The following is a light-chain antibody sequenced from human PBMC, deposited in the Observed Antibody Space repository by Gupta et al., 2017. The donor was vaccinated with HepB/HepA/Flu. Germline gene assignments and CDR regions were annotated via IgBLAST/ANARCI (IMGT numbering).Light chain of an antibody. CDR2: EDN. V-gene: IGLV6-57*02. CDR1: SGNIASNY. CDR3: QSNDSTNQV. J-gene: IGLJ2*01. Sequence: FMLTQPHSVSESPGKTVTISCTGGSGNIASNYVQWYQQRPGSAPTTVIYEDNQRPSGVPDRFSGSIDSSSNSASLTISGLKTEDEADYYCQSNDSTNQVFGGGTKLSVL.